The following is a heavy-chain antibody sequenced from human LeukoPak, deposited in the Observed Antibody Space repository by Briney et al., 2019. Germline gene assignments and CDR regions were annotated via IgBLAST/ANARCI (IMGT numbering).Heavy chain of an antibody. Sequence: GGSLRLSCAASGFTFSSYAMSWVRQAPGKGLEWGSAISGSGGSTYYADSVKGRFTISRDNSKNTMYLQMNSLRAEDTAVYYCAKTPLYSSSWYGSDYWGQGTLVTVSS. CDR1: GFTFSSYA. J-gene: IGHJ4*02. CDR2: ISGSGGST. V-gene: IGHV3-23*01. D-gene: IGHD6-13*01. CDR3: AKTPLYSSSWYGSDY.